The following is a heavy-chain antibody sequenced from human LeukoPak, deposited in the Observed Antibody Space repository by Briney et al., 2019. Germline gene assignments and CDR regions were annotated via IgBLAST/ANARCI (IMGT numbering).Heavy chain of an antibody. CDR1: GGSISSYY. D-gene: IGHD3-22*01. CDR3: ARLLPGDYYYMDV. CDR2: TYYSGST. V-gene: IGHV4-59*01. Sequence: PSETLSLTCTVSGGSISSYYWSWIRQPPGKGLEWIGYTYYSGSTNYNPSLKSRVTISVDTSKNQFSLKLSSVTAADTAVYYCARLLPGDYYYMDVWGKGTTVTVSS. J-gene: IGHJ6*03.